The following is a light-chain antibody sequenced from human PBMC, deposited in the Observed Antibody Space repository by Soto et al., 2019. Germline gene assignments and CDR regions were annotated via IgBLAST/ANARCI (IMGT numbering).Light chain of an antibody. CDR2: DAS. J-gene: IGKJ1*01. CDR1: QSISSW. CDR3: QQYNSFSGT. V-gene: IGKV1-5*01. Sequence: DIQMTQSPSTLSASVGDRVTITCRASQSISSWSAWYQQEPGKAPRLLIYDASILESGVPSRFSGSGSGTEFTLTISSLKPDDFATYYCQQYNSFSGTFGQGTKVDIK.